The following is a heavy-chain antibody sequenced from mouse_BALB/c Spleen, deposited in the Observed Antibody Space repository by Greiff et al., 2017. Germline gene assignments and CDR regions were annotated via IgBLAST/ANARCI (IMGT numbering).Heavy chain of an antibody. CDR1: GFSLTSYG. J-gene: IGHJ4*01. V-gene: IGHV2-9*02. CDR3: ARGSLYAMDY. Sequence: VKLQESGPGLVAPSQSLSITCTVSGFSLTSYGVHWVRQPPGKGLEWLGVIWAGGSTNYNSALMSRLSISKDNSKSQVFLKMNSLQTDDTAMYYCARGSLYAMDYWGQGTSVTVSS. CDR2: IWAGGST. D-gene: IGHD6-1*01.